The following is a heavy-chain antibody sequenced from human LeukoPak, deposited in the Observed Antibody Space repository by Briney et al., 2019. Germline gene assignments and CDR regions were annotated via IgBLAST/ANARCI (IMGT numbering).Heavy chain of an antibody. CDR3: ARGCSGGSCYGFDY. V-gene: IGHV1-2*02. D-gene: IGHD2-15*01. CDR2: INPNSGGT. J-gene: IGHJ4*02. CDR1: GYTFTSYY. Sequence: ASVKVSCKASGYTFTSYYMHWVRQAPGQGLEWMGWINPNSGGTNYAQKFQGRVTMTRDTSISTAYLELSRLRSDDTAVYYCARGCSGGSCYGFDYWGQGTLVTVSS.